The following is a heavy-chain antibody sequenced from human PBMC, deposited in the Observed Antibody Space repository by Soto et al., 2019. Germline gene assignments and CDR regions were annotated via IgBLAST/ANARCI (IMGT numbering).Heavy chain of an antibody. CDR2: ISAYNGNT. CDR1: GYTFTSYG. D-gene: IGHD3-10*01. V-gene: IGHV1-18*01. J-gene: IGHJ5*02. CDR3: ARDTRAYGSGTNWFDP. Sequence: PSVKVSCKASGYTFTSYGISWVRQAPGQGLEWMGWISAYNGNTNYAQKLQGRVTMTTDTSTSTAYMELRSLRSDDTAVYYCARDTRAYGSGTNWFDPWGQGTLVTVSS.